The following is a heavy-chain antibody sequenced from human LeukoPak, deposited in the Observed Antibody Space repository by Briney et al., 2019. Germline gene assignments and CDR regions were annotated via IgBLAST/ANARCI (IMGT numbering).Heavy chain of an antibody. V-gene: IGHV3-30-3*01. J-gene: IGHJ4*02. CDR1: EFTFSSYA. D-gene: IGHD5-18*01. CDR2: ISFDGTNK. Sequence: GRSLRLSCAASEFTFSSYAMHWVRQAPGKGLEWVAVISFDGTNKYHADSVKGRFTISRDNSKNTLYLQMNSLRPEDTAVYYCARPSSDTTIISYASFDFWGQGVLVTVSS. CDR3: ARPSSDTTIISYASFDF.